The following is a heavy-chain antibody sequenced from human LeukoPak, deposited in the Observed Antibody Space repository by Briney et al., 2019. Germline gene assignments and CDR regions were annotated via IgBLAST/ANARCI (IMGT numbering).Heavy chain of an antibody. CDR2: VNDRGTGT. CDR3: AKGLKTAVGPYMGYHYYMDV. V-gene: IGHV3-23*01. J-gene: IGHJ6*03. CDR1: GFTFSKYA. Sequence: GGSLRLSCAASGFTFSKYAMSWVRQAPGKGLEWVSTVNDRGTGTYYADSVKGRFTISRDNSKSTLSLQMISLRAEDTALYYCAKGLKTAVGPYMGYHYYMDVWGKGTTVTVSS. D-gene: IGHD5-18*01.